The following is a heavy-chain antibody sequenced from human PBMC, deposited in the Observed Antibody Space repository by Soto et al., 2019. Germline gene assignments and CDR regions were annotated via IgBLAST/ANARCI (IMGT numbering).Heavy chain of an antibody. D-gene: IGHD2-15*01. V-gene: IGHV3-23*01. J-gene: IGHJ4*02. CDR3: AKRRGAGGHFDY. Sequence: GGSLRLSCAASGFTFSTYAMGWVRQAPGKGLEWVSVVSSGGGTHYADSVKGRFTVSRDNSKNTLSLQMNSLRADDTAVYYCAKRRGAGGHFDYWGQGALVTVS. CDR2: VSSGGGT. CDR1: GFTFSTYA.